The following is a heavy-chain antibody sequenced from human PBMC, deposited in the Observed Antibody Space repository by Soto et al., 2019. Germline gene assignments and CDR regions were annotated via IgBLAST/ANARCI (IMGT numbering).Heavy chain of an antibody. Sequence: ASVKVSCKASGYTFTSYGISWVRQAPGQGLEWMGWISAYNGNTNYAQKLQGRVTMTTDTSTSTAYMELRSLRSDDTAVYYCARTLLYSGYDFTAFDIWGQGTMVTVSS. D-gene: IGHD5-12*01. CDR2: ISAYNGNT. J-gene: IGHJ3*02. CDR1: GYTFTSYG. V-gene: IGHV1-18*01. CDR3: ARTLLYSGYDFTAFDI.